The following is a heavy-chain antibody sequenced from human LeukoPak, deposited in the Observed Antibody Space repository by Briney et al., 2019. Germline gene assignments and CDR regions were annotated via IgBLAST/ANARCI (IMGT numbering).Heavy chain of an antibody. CDR1: GFTFSSYE. CDR3: ARDQGGATPYYFDY. J-gene: IGHJ4*02. Sequence: GGSLRLSCAATGFTFSSYEMNWVRQAPGKGLEWVSYISSSGSTIYYADSVKGRFTISRDNAKNSLYLQMNSLRAEDTAVYYCARDQGGATPYYFDYWGQGTLVTVSS. D-gene: IGHD1-26*01. V-gene: IGHV3-48*03. CDR2: ISSSGSTI.